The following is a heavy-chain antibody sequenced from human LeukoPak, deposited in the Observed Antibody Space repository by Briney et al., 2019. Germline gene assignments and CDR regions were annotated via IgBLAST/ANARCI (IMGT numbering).Heavy chain of an antibody. CDR2: ISAYNGNT. CDR3: ARDKEDIVVVGAAGAFDI. D-gene: IGHD2-15*01. J-gene: IGHJ3*02. Sequence: GASVKVSCKASGYTFTSYGISWVRQAPGQGLEWMGRISAYNGNTNYAQKLQGRVTMTTDTSTSTAYMELRSLRSDDTAVYYCARDKEDIVVVGAAGAFDIWGQGTMVTVSS. CDR1: GYTFTSYG. V-gene: IGHV1-18*01.